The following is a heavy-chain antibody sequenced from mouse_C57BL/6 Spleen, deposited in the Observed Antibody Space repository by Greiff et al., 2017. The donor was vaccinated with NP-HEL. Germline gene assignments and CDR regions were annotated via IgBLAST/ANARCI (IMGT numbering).Heavy chain of an antibody. D-gene: IGHD4-1*01. Sequence: VQLQQPGAELVRPGSSVKLSCKASGYTFTSYWMDWVKQRPGQGLEWIGNIYPSDSETHYNQKFKDKATLTVDKSSSTAYMQLSSLTSEDSAVYYCARERTGEYFDYWGQGTTLTVSS. CDR2: IYPSDSET. CDR1: GYTFTSYW. V-gene: IGHV1-61*01. CDR3: ARERTGEYFDY. J-gene: IGHJ2*01.